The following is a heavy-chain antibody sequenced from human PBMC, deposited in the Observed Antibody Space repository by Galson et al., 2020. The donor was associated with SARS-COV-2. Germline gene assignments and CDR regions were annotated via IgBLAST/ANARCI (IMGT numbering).Heavy chain of an antibody. J-gene: IGHJ6*02. CDR2: ISAYNGNT. Sequence: ASVTVSCKASGYTFTSYGISWVRQAPGQGLEWMGWISAYNGNTNYAQKLQGRVTMTTDTSTSTAYMELRSLRSDDTAVYYCARGFYCSSTSCYPGSYYYYYGMDVWGQGTTVTVSS. V-gene: IGHV1-18*01. D-gene: IGHD2-2*01. CDR1: GYTFTSYG. CDR3: ARGFYCSSTSCYPGSYYYYYGMDV.